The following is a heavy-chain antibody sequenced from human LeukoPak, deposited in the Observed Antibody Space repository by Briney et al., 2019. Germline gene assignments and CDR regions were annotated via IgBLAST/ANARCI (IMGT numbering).Heavy chain of an antibody. CDR3: ARRDRCSSTSCYGWFDP. D-gene: IGHD2-2*01. J-gene: IGHJ5*02. Sequence: SETLSLTCTVSGGSISSSSYYWGWIRQPPCKGLEWIGSIYYSGSTYYNPSLKSRVTISVDTSKNQFSLKLSSVTAADTAVYYCARRDRCSSTSCYGWFDPWGQGTLVTVSS. CDR1: GGSISSSSYY. V-gene: IGHV4-39*01. CDR2: IYYSGST.